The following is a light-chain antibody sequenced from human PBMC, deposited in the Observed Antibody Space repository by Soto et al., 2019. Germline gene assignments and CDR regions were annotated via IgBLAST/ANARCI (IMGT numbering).Light chain of an antibody. Sequence: DIQMTQSPATLSGSLGDRVAIGCRASQTISSWLAWYQQKPGKAPNLLIYRASNLQSGVPSRFSGSGSGTEFTLTISSLQSEDFAVYYCQQYNNWPPITFGQGTLLEIK. V-gene: IGKV1-5*03. CDR1: QTISSW. J-gene: IGKJ5*01. CDR2: RAS. CDR3: QQYNNWPPIT.